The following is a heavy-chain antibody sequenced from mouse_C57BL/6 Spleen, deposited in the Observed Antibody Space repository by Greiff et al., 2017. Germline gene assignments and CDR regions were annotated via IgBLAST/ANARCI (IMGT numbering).Heavy chain of an antibody. V-gene: IGHV1-54*01. CDR2: INPGSGGT. CDR1: GYAFTNYL. J-gene: IGHJ2*01. CDR3: ARRVYYGNCDF. Sequence: VQLQQSGAELVRPGTSVKVSCKASGYAFTNYLIAWVKQRPGQGLEWVGVINPGSGGTNYTDKFKGKATLTADKSSSTDYMQLSSLTYENAAVYCCARRVYYGNCDFWGKGTTLTVSS. D-gene: IGHD2-1*01.